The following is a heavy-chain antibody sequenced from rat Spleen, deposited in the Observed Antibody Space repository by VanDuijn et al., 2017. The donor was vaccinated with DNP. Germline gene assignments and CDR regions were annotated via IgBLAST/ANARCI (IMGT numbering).Heavy chain of an antibody. CDR3: ARPLYYYSDQGFAY. CDR1: GFTFSDYN. V-gene: IGHV5S10*01. J-gene: IGHJ3*01. Sequence: EVQLLESGGGLVQPGRSLKLSCAASGFTFSDYNMAWVRQAPKKGLEWVATISYDGSRTYYRDSVKGRFTISRDNAESTLYLQMDSLRSEDTATYYCARPLYYYSDQGFAYWGQGTLATVSS. D-gene: IGHD1-1*01. CDR2: ISYDGSRT.